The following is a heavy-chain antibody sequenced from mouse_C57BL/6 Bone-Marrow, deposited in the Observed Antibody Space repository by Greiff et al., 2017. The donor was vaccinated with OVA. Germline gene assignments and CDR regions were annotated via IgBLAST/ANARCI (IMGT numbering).Heavy chain of an antibody. CDR3: ARKSYDAMDY. Sequence: QVQLQQPGAELVKPGASVKLSCKASGYTFTSYWMHWVKQRPGQGLEWIGMIHPNSGSTNSNEKFKSKATLTVDKSSSTAYMQLSSLTSEDAAVYYCARKSYDAMDYWGQGTSVTVSS. CDR2: IHPNSGST. J-gene: IGHJ4*01. CDR1: GYTFTSYW. V-gene: IGHV1-64*01.